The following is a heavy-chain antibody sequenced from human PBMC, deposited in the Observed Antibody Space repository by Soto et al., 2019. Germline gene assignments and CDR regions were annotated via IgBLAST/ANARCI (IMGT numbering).Heavy chain of an antibody. CDR1: GFTFDDYA. CDR3: AKDTSSGWSRGYYYYYGMDV. CDR2: ISWNSGSI. V-gene: IGHV3-9*01. J-gene: IGHJ6*02. Sequence: EVQLVESGGGLVQPGRSLRLSCAASGFTFDDYAMHWVRQAPGKGLEWVSGISWNSGSIGYADSVKGRFTISRDNAKNSLYLQMNSLRAEDTALYYCAKDTSSGWSRGYYYYYGMDVWGQGTTVTVSS. D-gene: IGHD6-19*01.